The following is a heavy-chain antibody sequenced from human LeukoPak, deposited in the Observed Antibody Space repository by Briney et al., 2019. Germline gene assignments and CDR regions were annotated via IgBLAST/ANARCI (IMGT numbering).Heavy chain of an antibody. CDR3: ARGGRRIYYYYMDV. V-gene: IGHV3-64*01. CDR1: GFTFSSYA. Sequence: GGSLRLSCAASGFTFSSYAMHWVRQAPGKGLEYVSAISSNGGSTYYANSVKGRFTISRDNSKNTLYLQMGSLRAEDMAVYYCARGGRRIYYYYMDVWGKGTTVTVSS. CDR2: ISSNGGST. J-gene: IGHJ6*03. D-gene: IGHD2-15*01.